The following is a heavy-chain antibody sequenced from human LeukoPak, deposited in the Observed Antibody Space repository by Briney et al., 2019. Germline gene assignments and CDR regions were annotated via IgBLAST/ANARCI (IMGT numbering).Heavy chain of an antibody. Sequence: PGGSLRLSCVGSGFTISDFGMSWVRQAPGKGLEWVSAISGSGGSTYYADSVKGRFTISRDNSKNTLYLQMNSLRAEDTAVYYCAKGGGWGYFDYWGQVTLVTVSS. CDR1: GFTISDFG. J-gene: IGHJ4*02. CDR3: AKGGGWGYFDY. CDR2: ISGSGGST. D-gene: IGHD6-19*01. V-gene: IGHV3-23*01.